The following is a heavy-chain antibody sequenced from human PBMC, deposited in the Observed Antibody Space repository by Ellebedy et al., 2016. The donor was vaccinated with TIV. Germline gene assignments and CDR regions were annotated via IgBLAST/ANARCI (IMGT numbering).Heavy chain of an antibody. Sequence: GGSLRLSXAASGFTVNTNDMSWVRQAPGKGLEWVSLIYSGGRTYYADSVKGRLTVSRDTAKNTLYLQMNSLRTEDTAVYYCARAYGGNLPRFDYWGQGTLVTVSS. J-gene: IGHJ4*02. CDR1: GFTVNTND. CDR2: IYSGGRT. D-gene: IGHD4/OR15-4a*01. CDR3: ARAYGGNLPRFDY. V-gene: IGHV3-53*01.